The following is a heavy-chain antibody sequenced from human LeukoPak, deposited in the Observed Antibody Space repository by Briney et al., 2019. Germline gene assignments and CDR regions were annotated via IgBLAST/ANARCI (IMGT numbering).Heavy chain of an antibody. CDR1: GGTFSSYA. Sequence: SVKVSCKASGGTFSSYAISWVRQAPGQGLEWMGGIIPIFGTANYAQKFQGRVTITADESTSTAYMELSSLRSEDTAVYYCARDSSSWYEGYYYGMDAWGQGTTVTVSS. J-gene: IGHJ6*02. CDR3: ARDSSSWYEGYYYGMDA. V-gene: IGHV1-69*13. D-gene: IGHD6-13*01. CDR2: IIPIFGTA.